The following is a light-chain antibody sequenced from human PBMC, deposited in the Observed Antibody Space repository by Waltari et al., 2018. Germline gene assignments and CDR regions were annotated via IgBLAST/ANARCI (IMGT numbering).Light chain of an antibody. CDR3: CSYAGSTTFLYV. CDR2: EGT. Sequence: QSALTQPASVSGSPGQSITISCTGSSNDLGTYNLVSWYPQHPGKAPKLMISEGTERPSGVSNRCSGSKSGNTASLTISGLQAEDEADYYCCSYAGSTTFLYVFGTGTKVTVL. V-gene: IGLV2-23*01. J-gene: IGLJ1*01. CDR1: SNDLGTYNL.